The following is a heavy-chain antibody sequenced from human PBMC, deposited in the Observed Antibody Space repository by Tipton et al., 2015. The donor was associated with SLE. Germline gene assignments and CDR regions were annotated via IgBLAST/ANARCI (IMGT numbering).Heavy chain of an antibody. J-gene: IGHJ4*02. CDR2: ISGTSRTI. V-gene: IGHV3-48*01. CDR3: GRAPGMDY. D-gene: IGHD6-13*01. Sequence: SLRLSCAASGFNFSIYSMNWVRQAPGKGLEGISYISGTSRTIYYADSVKGRFTISRDNAKNSLYLQMNSLRAEDTAVYYCGRAPGMDYWGQGTLVTVSS. CDR1: GFNFSIYS.